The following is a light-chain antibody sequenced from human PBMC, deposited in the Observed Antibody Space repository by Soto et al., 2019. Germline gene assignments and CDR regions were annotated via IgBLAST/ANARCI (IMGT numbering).Light chain of an antibody. CDR2: GAS. J-gene: IGKJ1*01. V-gene: IGKV3-15*01. Sequence: MDMTQSQANLPVSPGGRTTLSFRASQSISDTLAWYQQKPGQAPRLLIYGASTRAPGFPARFSGSGSGTDFTLTISSLQSEDFAVYYCQQYNKWPWTVGQGTKVDI. CDR3: QQYNKWPWT. CDR1: QSISDT.